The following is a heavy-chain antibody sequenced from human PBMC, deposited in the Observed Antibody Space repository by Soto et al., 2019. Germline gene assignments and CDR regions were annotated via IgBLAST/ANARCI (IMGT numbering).Heavy chain of an antibody. V-gene: IGHV4-59*01. CDR2: IYYSGST. CDR1: GGSISSYY. CDR3: ARGASYYDFWSGYHEYNWFDP. J-gene: IGHJ5*02. Sequence: QVQLQESGPGLVKPSETLSLTCTVSGGSISSYYWSWIRQPPGKGLEWIGYIYYSGSTNYNPSLKSRVTISVDTSKNQFSLKLSSVTAADTAVYYYARGASYYDFWSGYHEYNWFDPWGQGTLVTVSS. D-gene: IGHD3-3*01.